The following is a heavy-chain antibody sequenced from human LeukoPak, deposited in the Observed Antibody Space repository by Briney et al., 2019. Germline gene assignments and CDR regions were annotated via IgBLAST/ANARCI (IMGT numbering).Heavy chain of an antibody. Sequence: ASVKVSCKASGGTFSGYAISWVRQAPGQGLEWMGGIIPIFGTANYAQKFQGRVTITADESTSTAYMELSSLRSEDTAVYYCARGVSSGPDHDYWGQGTLVTVSS. J-gene: IGHJ4*02. CDR1: GGTFSGYA. CDR2: IIPIFGTA. V-gene: IGHV1-69*13. D-gene: IGHD3-22*01. CDR3: ARGVSSGPDHDY.